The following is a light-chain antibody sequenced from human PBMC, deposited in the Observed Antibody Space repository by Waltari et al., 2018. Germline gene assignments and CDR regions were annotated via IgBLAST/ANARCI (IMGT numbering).Light chain of an antibody. CDR1: QSISSY. V-gene: IGKV1-39*01. CDR3: QQSYSTPPYT. J-gene: IGKJ2*01. Sequence: DIQMTQSPSSLSASVGDRVTITCRASQSISSYLNWYQQKPGKAPKRLIYAASSLQSGVPSRFSGSGSGTDFTLTISILQPEDFATYYCQQSYSTPPYTFGQGTKLEIK. CDR2: AAS.